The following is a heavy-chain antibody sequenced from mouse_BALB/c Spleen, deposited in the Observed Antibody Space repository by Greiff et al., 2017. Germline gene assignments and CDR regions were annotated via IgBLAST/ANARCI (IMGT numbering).Heavy chain of an antibody. D-gene: IGHD1-1*01. V-gene: IGHV5-17*02. J-gene: IGHJ4*01. Sequence: EVQGVESGGGLVQPGGSRKLSCAASGFTFSSFGMHWVRQAPEKGLEWVAYISGDNTTIYYSDTLKGRFTVSRDNPKNTLFLQMTSLRSEDTAMYYCARWGTTVLSYYAMDYWGQGTSVTVSS. CDR2: ISGDNTTI. CDR3: ARWGTTVLSYYAMDY. CDR1: GFTFSSFG.